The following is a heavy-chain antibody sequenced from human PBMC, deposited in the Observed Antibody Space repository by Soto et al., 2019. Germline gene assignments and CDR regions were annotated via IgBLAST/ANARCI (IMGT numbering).Heavy chain of an antibody. CDR3: AHARHPYFDYGMDV. V-gene: IGHV2-5*02. Sequence: QITLKESGPTLVKPPQHLTLTCTFSVFSLSTSGVGVGWFRQPPGKALEWLALIYWDDGRGYSPSLKSRPTITKDTTKNQVVLTMTNTDPVDTATYYCAHARHPYFDYGMDVWGQGTTVTVS. J-gene: IGHJ6*02. CDR1: VFSLSTSGVG. CDR2: IYWDDGR.